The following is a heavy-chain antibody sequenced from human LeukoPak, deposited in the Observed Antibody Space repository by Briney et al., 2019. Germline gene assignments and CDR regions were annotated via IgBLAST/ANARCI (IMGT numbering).Heavy chain of an antibody. CDR3: ARHDGYSSSYDAFDI. Sequence: PSETLSLTCTVSGGSISSYYWSWIRQPPGKGLEWIGYIYYSGSTNYNPSLKSRATISVDTSKNQLSLKLSSVTAADTAVYYCARHDGYSSSYDAFDIWGQGTMVTVSS. CDR2: IYYSGST. D-gene: IGHD6-13*01. J-gene: IGHJ3*02. V-gene: IGHV4-59*08. CDR1: GGSISSYY.